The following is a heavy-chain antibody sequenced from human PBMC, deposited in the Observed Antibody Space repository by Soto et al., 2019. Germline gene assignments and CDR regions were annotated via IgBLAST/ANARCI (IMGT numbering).Heavy chain of an antibody. CDR2: TYYNGNT. J-gene: IGHJ5*02. D-gene: IGHD3-10*01. CDR1: GASINDYY. CDR3: ARVDGSGTYSIIDL. Sequence: SETLSLTCSVSGASINDYYWAWIRQPPGKGLEWVGYTYYNGNTNYNPSLKSRGTISLDTSQSQFSLSLRSVTAADSVVYFCARVDGSGTYSIIDLWGPGILVTVSS. V-gene: IGHV4-59*01.